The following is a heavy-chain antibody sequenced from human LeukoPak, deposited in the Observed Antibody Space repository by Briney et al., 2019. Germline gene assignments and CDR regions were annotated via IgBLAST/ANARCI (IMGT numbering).Heavy chain of an antibody. D-gene: IGHD3-10*01. CDR2: VNHSGST. Sequence: SETLSLTCAVYGGSFSGYYWSWSRQPPGGGLEWIGEVNHSGSTNYNPSLKSRVTISADTSKNQCSLKLSSVTAADTAVYYCARGVSLITMVRGVMYYYYYGMDVWGQGTTVTVSS. V-gene: IGHV4-34*01. CDR1: GGSFSGYY. J-gene: IGHJ6*02. CDR3: ARGVSLITMVRGVMYYYYYGMDV.